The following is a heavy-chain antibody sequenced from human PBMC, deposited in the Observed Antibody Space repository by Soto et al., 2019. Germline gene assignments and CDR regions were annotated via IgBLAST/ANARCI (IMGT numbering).Heavy chain of an antibody. CDR3: ARENSGYYGYDAFDI. J-gene: IGHJ3*02. D-gene: IGHD3-22*01. V-gene: IGHV1-69*06. CDR2: IIPIFCTA. Sequence: SVKLSCTASGGTYSSYAISWVRQAPGQGLEWMGGIIPIFCTANYAQKFHCRVTITADKSTSTAYMELSSLRSEDTAVYYCARENSGYYGYDAFDIWRQGTMVAVSS. CDR1: GGTYSSYA.